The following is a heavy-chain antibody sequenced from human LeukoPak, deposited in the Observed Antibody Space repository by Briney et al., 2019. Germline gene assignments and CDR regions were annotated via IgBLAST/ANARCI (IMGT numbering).Heavy chain of an antibody. V-gene: IGHV3-23*01. Sequence: PGGSLTLSCAASGFTFSSYAMSGLRQAPGKGLEWVLAISGSGGSTYYADSVKGRFTISRDNTKNTLYLHMNSLRAEETAEYYCAKANRKPVYYYGMDVWGQGTTATVS. CDR2: ISGSGGST. D-gene: IGHD2/OR15-2a*01. CDR1: GFTFSSYA. CDR3: AKANRKPVYYYGMDV. J-gene: IGHJ6*02.